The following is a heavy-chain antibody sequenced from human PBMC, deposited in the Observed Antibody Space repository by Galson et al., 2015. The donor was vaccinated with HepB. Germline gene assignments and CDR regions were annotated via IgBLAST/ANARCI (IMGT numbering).Heavy chain of an antibody. Sequence: SLRLSCAASGFTFSNAWMNWVRQAPGKGLEWVGRIKSKTDGGTTDYAAPVKGRFTISRDDSKNTLYLQMNSLKTEDTAVYYCTTLEPYSGSWSGDAFDIWGQGTMVTVSS. D-gene: IGHD1-26*01. J-gene: IGHJ3*02. CDR1: GFTFSNAW. V-gene: IGHV3-15*07. CDR3: TTLEPYSGSWSGDAFDI. CDR2: IKSKTDGGTT.